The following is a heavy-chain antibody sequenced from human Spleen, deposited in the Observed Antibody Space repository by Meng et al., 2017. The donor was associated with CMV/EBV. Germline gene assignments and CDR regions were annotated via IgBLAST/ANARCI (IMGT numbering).Heavy chain of an antibody. J-gene: IGHJ4*02. D-gene: IGHD5-24*01. V-gene: IGHV3-30-3*01. CDR2: ISYDGSNK. CDR3: AEGDGLAHD. CDR1: GFTFSSYA. Sequence: QVQLVESGGGVVQPGRSLRLSCAASGFTFSSYAMHWVRQAPGKGLEWVAVISYDGSNKYYADSVKGRFTISRDNSKNTLYLQMNSLRAEDTAVYYCAEGDGLAHDWGQGTLVTVSS.